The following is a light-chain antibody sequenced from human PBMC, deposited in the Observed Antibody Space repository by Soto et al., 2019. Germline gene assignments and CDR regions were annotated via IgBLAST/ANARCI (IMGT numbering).Light chain of an antibody. CDR1: SSDVGGYNF. J-gene: IGLJ2*01. CDR2: DVS. V-gene: IGLV2-14*03. CDR3: RSYTSSSTLVV. Sequence: QSVLTRPASVSGSPGQSITISCTGTSSDVGGYNFVSWYQQHAGKAPKLTIYDVSNRPSGVSNRFSGSKSGNTASLTISGSEAEDEDDDYCRSYTSSSTLVVFGRGTKVTVL.